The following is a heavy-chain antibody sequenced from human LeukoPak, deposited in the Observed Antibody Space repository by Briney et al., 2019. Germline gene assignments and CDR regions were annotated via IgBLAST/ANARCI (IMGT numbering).Heavy chain of an antibody. D-gene: IGHD5-18*01. CDR2: IIPIFGIA. Sequence: SVKVSCTASGGTFSSYAISWVRQAPGQGLEWMGRIIPIFGIANYAQKFQGRVTITADKSTSTAYMELSSLRSEDTAVYYCAREWTGDSYDYYYGMDVWRQGTTVTVCS. CDR3: AREWTGDSYDYYYGMDV. V-gene: IGHV1-69*04. J-gene: IGHJ6*01. CDR1: GGTFSSYA.